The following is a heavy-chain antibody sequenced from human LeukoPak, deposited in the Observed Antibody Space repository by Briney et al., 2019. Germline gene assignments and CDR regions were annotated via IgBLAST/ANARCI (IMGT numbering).Heavy chain of an antibody. Sequence: GGSLRLSCAASGFTFSSYTMNWVRQAPGKGLEWVSYIDLSGSTLYYVDSVKGRFTISRDNAKNSLYLQMNSLRAEDTAVYYCASRYCSSTSCSPVIDYWGQGTLVTVSS. CDR1: GFTFSSYT. CDR2: IDLSGSTL. V-gene: IGHV3-48*04. J-gene: IGHJ4*02. CDR3: ASRYCSSTSCSPVIDY. D-gene: IGHD2-2*01.